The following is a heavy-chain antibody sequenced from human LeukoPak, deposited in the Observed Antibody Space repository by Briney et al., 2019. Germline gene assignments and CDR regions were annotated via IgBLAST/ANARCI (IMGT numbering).Heavy chain of an antibody. V-gene: IGHV3-23*01. J-gene: IGHJ4*02. Sequence: QPGGSLRLSWVASGFTFSSYAMSWVGQAPGKGLEWVSVISGSVGSTYYADSVRGLFTISRDKSKRRLYLQMNSLRAEDTAVYYCAKDHHIVMVTAPGGFDYWGQGTMVTVSS. CDR2: ISGSVGST. CDR3: AKDHHIVMVTAPGGFDY. D-gene: IGHD2-21*02. CDR1: GFTFSSYA.